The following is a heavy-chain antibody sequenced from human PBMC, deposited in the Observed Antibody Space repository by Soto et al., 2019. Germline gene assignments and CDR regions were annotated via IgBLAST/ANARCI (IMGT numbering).Heavy chain of an antibody. D-gene: IGHD4-17*01. CDR1: GFFLSNYHMG. J-gene: IGHJ4*01. V-gene: IGHV2-5*02. CDR3: AHAGDYDLLTFDS. CDR2: LFWDDGK. Sequence: QITLKESGPTLVQPAQTLTLTCEFSGFFLSNYHMGVAGIRQRPVKALEWLALLFWDDGKRYCPSLKDRLAISKDTSNNHVVRTITNIDPGDSATYVCAHAGDYDLLTFDSWVPGTMVTFPS.